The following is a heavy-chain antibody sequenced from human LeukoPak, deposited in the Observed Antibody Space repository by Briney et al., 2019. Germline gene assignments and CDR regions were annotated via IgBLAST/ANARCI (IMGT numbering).Heavy chain of an antibody. CDR3: ARRRGYYDYYGMDV. CDR2: ISGSGGST. J-gene: IGHJ6*02. D-gene: IGHD3-3*01. Sequence: PGGSLRLSCAASGFTFSSYAMSWVRQAPGKGLEWVSAISGSGGSTYYADSVKGRFTISRDNSKNTLYLQMNSLRAEDTAVYYCARRRGYYDYYGMDVWGRGTTVTVSS. CDR1: GFTFSSYA. V-gene: IGHV3-23*01.